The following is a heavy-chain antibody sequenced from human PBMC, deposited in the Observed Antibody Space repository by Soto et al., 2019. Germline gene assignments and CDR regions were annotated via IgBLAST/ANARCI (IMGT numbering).Heavy chain of an antibody. CDR1: GFTFSSYA. Sequence: EVQLLESGGGLVQPGGSLRLSCAASGFTFSSYAMSWVRQDQGKGLEWVSAISGSGGSTYYADSVKGRFTISRDISKNTLYLQMNSLRAEDTAVYYCATKGGDTIFGVVIAADYWGQGTLVTVSS. J-gene: IGHJ4*02. V-gene: IGHV3-23*01. D-gene: IGHD3-3*01. CDR2: ISGSGGST. CDR3: ATKGGDTIFGVVIAADY.